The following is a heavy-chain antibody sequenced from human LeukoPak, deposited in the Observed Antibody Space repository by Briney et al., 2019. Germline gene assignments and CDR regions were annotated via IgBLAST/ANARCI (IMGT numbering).Heavy chain of an antibody. Sequence: PGGSLRLSCAASGFAFSSYAMSSVRQTPGKGLEWVSAISGGGGSTYYADSVKGRFTISRDNSKNTLYLQMNSLRAEDTAVYYCAKDKRGGPYGVDYWGQGTLVTVSS. CDR3: AKDKRGGPYGVDY. V-gene: IGHV3-23*01. CDR2: ISGGGGST. J-gene: IGHJ4*02. CDR1: GFAFSSYA. D-gene: IGHD2-8*01.